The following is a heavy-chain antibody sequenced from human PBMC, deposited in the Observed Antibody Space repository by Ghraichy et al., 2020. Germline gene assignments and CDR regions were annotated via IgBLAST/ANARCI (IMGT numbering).Heavy chain of an antibody. CDR1: GFTFSSYR. Sequence: GGSLRLSCAASGFTFSSYRLNWVRQAPGKGLEWVSYISSSSSTIYYADAVKGRFTIPRDNAKTSLYLQMNSLRDEDTAVYYCARAAWRFLEWSTIPYGMDVWGQGSTVTVSS. CDR3: ARAAWRFLEWSTIPYGMDV. CDR2: ISSSSSTI. V-gene: IGHV3-48*02. D-gene: IGHD3-3*01. J-gene: IGHJ6*02.